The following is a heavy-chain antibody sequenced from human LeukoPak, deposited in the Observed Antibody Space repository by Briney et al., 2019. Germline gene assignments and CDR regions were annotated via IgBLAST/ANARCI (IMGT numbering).Heavy chain of an antibody. V-gene: IGHV3-23*01. CDR3: AKALWPQGPRRDY. CDR1: GFTFTSYA. D-gene: IGHD5-18*01. CDR2: ISGSGGST. Sequence: PGGSLRLSCAASGFTFTSYAMSWGRHAPGEGLEWVSAISGSGGSTYYADSVKGRFTISRDNSKNTLYLQMNSLRAEDTAVYYCAKALWPQGPRRDYWGQGTLVTVSS. J-gene: IGHJ4*02.